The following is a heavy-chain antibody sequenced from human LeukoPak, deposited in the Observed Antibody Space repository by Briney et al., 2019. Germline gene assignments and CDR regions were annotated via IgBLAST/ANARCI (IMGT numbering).Heavy chain of an antibody. CDR2: INPNSGGT. V-gene: IGHV1-2*02. D-gene: IGHD2-2*01. J-gene: IGHJ6*03. Sequence: ASVKVSCKASGYTFTCYFMHWVRQAPGQGLEWMGWINPNSGGTNYAQKFQGRVTMTRDTSISTAYMELSRLRADDTAVYYCARVVPAVGDYYYYYMDVWGKGTTVTVSS. CDR3: ARVVPAVGDYYYYYMDV. CDR1: GYTFTCYF.